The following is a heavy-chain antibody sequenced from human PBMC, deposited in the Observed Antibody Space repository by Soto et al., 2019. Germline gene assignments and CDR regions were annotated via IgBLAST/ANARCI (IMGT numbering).Heavy chain of an antibody. D-gene: IGHD3-22*01. CDR1: GGSISSGGYY. Sequence: TLSLTCTVPGGSISSGGYYWSWIRQHPGKGLEWIGYIYYSGSTYSNPSLKSRVTISVDTSKNQFSLKLSSVTAADTAVYYCARDCLYYDSSGYEGGWFDPWGQGTLVTVSS. CDR3: ARDCLYYDSSGYEGGWFDP. J-gene: IGHJ5*02. CDR2: IYYSGST. V-gene: IGHV4-31*03.